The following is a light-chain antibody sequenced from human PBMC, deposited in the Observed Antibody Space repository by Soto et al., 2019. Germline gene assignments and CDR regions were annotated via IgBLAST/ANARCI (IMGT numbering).Light chain of an antibody. CDR3: DTWDSSLSAVV. CDR2: DNN. Sequence: QSVLTQPPSVSAAPGQKVTISCSGNSSNIGKNYVSWFQRFPGTAPKLLIYDNNKRPSGIPDRFSGSNSGTSATLGITGLQTGDEADYYCDTWDSSLSAVVFGGGTQLTVL. J-gene: IGLJ2*01. CDR1: SSNIGKNY. V-gene: IGLV1-51*01.